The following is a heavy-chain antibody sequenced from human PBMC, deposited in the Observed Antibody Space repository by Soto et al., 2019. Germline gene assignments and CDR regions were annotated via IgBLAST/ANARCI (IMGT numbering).Heavy chain of an antibody. Sequence: WGSLRLSCAASGFTFSTYAMSWFRQAPGKGLEWVSTISDSGGSTYYAASVKGRFTISRDNSKNTLYLIMNSLSAEDTAIYYCAKVHGSGTYYKFPDYWGQGTRVTVSP. D-gene: IGHD3-10*01. CDR1: GFTFSTYA. V-gene: IGHV3-23*01. J-gene: IGHJ4*02. CDR3: AKVHGSGTYYKFPDY. CDR2: ISDSGGST.